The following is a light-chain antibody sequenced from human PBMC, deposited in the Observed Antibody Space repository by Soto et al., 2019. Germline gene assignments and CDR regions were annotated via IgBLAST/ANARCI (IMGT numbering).Light chain of an antibody. Sequence: QSVLTQPPSVSAAPGQQVTISCSGSSSNIGNNFVSWYQQLPGTAPKLLIYENHKRPSGIPDRFSGSKSDSSATLGITGLQTGDEADYYCGTWDTRLSAYVFGTGTKLTVL. CDR3: GTWDTRLSAYV. J-gene: IGLJ1*01. CDR2: ENH. V-gene: IGLV1-51*02. CDR1: SSNIGNNF.